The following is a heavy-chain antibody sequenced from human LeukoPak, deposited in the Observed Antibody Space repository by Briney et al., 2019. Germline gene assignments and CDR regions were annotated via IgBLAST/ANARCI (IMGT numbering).Heavy chain of an antibody. CDR2: IYTRGST. CDR3: AREGLNMVRGIIPKEAWGWFDP. D-gene: IGHD3-10*01. Sequence: TLSLTCSVSGGSISGGSYYWSWIRQPAGKGLEWIGRIYTRGSTNYNPSLKSRVTISVDTSKSQFSLKLTSVTAADTAVYYCAREGLNMVRGIIPKEAWGWFDPWGQGTLVTVSS. V-gene: IGHV4-61*02. J-gene: IGHJ5*02. CDR1: GGSISGGSYY.